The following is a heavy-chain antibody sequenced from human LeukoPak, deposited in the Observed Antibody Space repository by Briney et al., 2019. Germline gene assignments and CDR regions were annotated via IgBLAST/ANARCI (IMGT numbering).Heavy chain of an antibody. Sequence: SVKVSCKASGGTFSSYAISWVRQAPGQGLEWMGGIIPIFGPANYAQKFQGRVTITADESTSTAYMELSSLRSEDTAVYYCASPAGYCSSTSCSYWYFDLGGRGTLVTVSS. J-gene: IGHJ2*01. CDR1: GGTFSSYA. CDR2: IIPIFGPA. CDR3: ASPAGYCSSTSCSYWYFDL. V-gene: IGHV1-69*13. D-gene: IGHD2-2*01.